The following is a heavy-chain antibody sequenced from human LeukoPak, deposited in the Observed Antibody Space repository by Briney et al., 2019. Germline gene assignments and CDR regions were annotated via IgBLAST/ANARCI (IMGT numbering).Heavy chain of an antibody. J-gene: IGHJ3*02. CDR2: IYYSGST. Sequence: SETLSLTCTVSGGSISSYYWSWIRQPPGKGLEWIGYIYYSGSTNYNPSLKSRVTISVDTSKNQFSLKLSSVTAADTAVYYCARETMIRGVIMSAFDIWGQGTMVTVSS. CDR3: ARETMIRGVIMSAFDI. D-gene: IGHD3-10*01. CDR1: GGSISSYY. V-gene: IGHV4-59*01.